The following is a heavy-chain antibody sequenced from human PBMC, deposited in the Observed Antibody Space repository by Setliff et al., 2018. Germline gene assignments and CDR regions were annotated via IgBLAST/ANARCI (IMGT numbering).Heavy chain of an antibody. CDR1: GFTFSDYY. V-gene: IGHV3-11*01. Sequence: GGSLSLSCATSGFTFSDYYMSWIRQTPGKGLEWVAYISSSGSLIYYPDSVKGRFTTSRDNAKKSVDLQMNSLRAEDTAVYYCATKAVAGTGGQGTLVTVSS. CDR3: ATKAVAGT. D-gene: IGHD6-19*01. CDR2: ISSSGSLI. J-gene: IGHJ4*02.